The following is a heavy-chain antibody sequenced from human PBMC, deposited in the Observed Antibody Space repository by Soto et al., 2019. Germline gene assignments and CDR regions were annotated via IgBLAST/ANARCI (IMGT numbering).Heavy chain of an antibody. V-gene: IGHV4-39*07. CDR3: ARSLDSLPYYFDY. D-gene: IGHD5-18*01. CDR1: GGSISSSSYY. J-gene: IGHJ4*02. CDR2: IYYSGST. Sequence: SETLSLTCTVSGGSISSSSYYWGWIRQPPGKGLEWIGSIYYSGSTYYNPSLKSRVTISVDTSKNQFSLKLSSVTAADTAVYYCARSLDSLPYYFDYWGQGTLVTVSS.